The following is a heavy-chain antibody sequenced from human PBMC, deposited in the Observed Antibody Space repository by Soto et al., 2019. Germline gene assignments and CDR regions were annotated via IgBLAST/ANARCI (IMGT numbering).Heavy chain of an antibody. D-gene: IGHD3-10*01. CDR3: ASSSGDLDVYGMDI. CDR2: IWYDGSNK. Sequence: PGGSLRLSCAASGFTFSSYGMHWVRQAPGKGLEWVAVIWYDGSNKYYADSVKGRFTISRDNSKNTLYLQMNSLRAEDTAIYYCASSSGDLDVYGMDIWGPGTTVPVSS. J-gene: IGHJ6*02. CDR1: GFTFSSYG. V-gene: IGHV3-33*01.